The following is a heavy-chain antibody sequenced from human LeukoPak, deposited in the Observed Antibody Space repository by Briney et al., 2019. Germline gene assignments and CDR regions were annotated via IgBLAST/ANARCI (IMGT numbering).Heavy chain of an antibody. CDR1: GFTFSTYW. CDR3: AGPRGAYYSTSPIDY. V-gene: IGHV3-74*01. CDR2: INGDGGST. J-gene: IGHJ4*02. D-gene: IGHD3-22*01. Sequence: GGSLRLSCAASGFTFSTYWMHWVRQAPGKGLLWVSRINGDGGSTSYADSVKGRFTISRDNAKNTLFLQMNSLRAEDTAVYYCAGPRGAYYSTSPIDYWGQGTLVTVSS.